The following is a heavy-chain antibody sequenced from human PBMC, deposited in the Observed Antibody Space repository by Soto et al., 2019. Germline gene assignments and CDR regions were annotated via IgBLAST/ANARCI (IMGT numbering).Heavy chain of an antibody. CDR3: AKLIAAAGTFDY. J-gene: IGHJ4*02. D-gene: IGHD6-13*01. CDR1: GFTFSSYA. V-gene: IGHV3-23*01. Sequence: EVQLLESGGGLVQPGGSLRLSCAASGFTFSSYAMSWVRQAPGKGLEWVSAISGSGGSTYYADSVKGRFTISRDNSKNKLYLQMNSLRAEDTAVYYCAKLIAAAGTFDYWGQGTLVTVSS. CDR2: ISGSGGST.